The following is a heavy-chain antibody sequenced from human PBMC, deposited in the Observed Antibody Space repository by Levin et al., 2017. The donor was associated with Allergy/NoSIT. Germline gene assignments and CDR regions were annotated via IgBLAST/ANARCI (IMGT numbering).Heavy chain of an antibody. V-gene: IGHV3-23*01. CDR2: ISGSGNST. CDR3: AKDAWTAASGYNWLDP. D-gene: IGHD6-13*01. J-gene: IGHJ5*02. Sequence: PGESLKISCAASGFTFSSYAMSWVRQAPGKGLEWVSAISGSGNSTYYADSVKGRFTISRDNSKKTLYLQMNSLRVEDTAVYYCAKDAWTAASGYNWLDPWGQGTLVTVSS. CDR1: GFTFSSYA.